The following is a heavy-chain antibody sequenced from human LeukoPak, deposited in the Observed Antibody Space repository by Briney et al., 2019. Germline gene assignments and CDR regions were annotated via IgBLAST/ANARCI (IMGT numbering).Heavy chain of an antibody. CDR1: GGSISSYY. V-gene: IGHV4-59*01. CDR3: ARSGLSGSYY. J-gene: IGHJ4*02. Sequence: SETLSLTCTVSGGSISSYYWSWIRQPPGKGLEWIGYIYYSGSTNYNPSLKSRVTISVDTSKNQFSLKLSSVTAADMAVYYCARSGLSGSYYWGQGTLVTVSS. CDR2: IYYSGST. D-gene: IGHD1-26*01.